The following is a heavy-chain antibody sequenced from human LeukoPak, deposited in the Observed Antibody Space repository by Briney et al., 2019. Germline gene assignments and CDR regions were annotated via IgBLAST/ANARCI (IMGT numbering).Heavy chain of an antibody. J-gene: IGHJ4*02. CDR2: INPNSGGT. D-gene: IGHD3-22*01. Sequence: ASVKVSCKASGYTFTGYYIHWVRQAPGQGLEWMGRINPNSGGTNYAQKFQGRVTMTRDTSITTAYMDLSRLRSDDTAVYYCAKDFSDSSGYNYWGQGTLVTVSS. V-gene: IGHV1-2*06. CDR3: AKDFSDSSGYNY. CDR1: GYTFTGYY.